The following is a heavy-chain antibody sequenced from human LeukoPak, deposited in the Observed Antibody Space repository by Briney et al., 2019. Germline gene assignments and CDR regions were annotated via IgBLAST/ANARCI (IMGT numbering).Heavy chain of an antibody. D-gene: IGHD3-9*01. CDR3: ARDFEWATDY. CDR1: GYTFTSYY. CDR2: LTPGDGYT. V-gene: IGHV1-46*01. Sequence: ASVKVSCKASGYTFTSYYMHWVRQAPGQGLEWMGILTPGDGYTKYAQRFQGRVTMTRDLSTSTVYMELSSLTSEDTAVYYCARDFEWATDYWGQGSLVTVSS. J-gene: IGHJ4*02.